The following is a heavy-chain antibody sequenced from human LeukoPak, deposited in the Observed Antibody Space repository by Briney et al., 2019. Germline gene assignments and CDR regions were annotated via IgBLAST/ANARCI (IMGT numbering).Heavy chain of an antibody. J-gene: IGHJ4*02. CDR3: ATSGSYDLLTGYYRDY. D-gene: IGHD3-9*01. Sequence: GGYLRMSCAATGFTVSSNYMGWVRQAPGKGLEWVSVIYSGGSTYYADSVKGRFTISRDNSKNTLYLQMNSLRAEDTAVYYCATSGSYDLLTGYYRDYWGQGTLVTVSS. V-gene: IGHV3-53*01. CDR2: IYSGGST. CDR1: GFTVSSNY.